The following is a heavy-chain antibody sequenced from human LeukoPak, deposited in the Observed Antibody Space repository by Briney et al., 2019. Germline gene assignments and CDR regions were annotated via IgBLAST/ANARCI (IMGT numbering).Heavy chain of an antibody. CDR2: IKQDGSEK. D-gene: IGHD2-2*01. V-gene: IGHV3-7*01. CDR1: GFTFSSYW. J-gene: IGHJ4*02. CDR3: ARDQAVPAAPFDY. Sequence: GGSLRLSCAASGFTFSSYWMSWVRQAPGKGLEWVANIKQDGSEKYYVDSVKGRFTISRDNAKNSLYLQMNSLRAEDTAVYYCARDQAVPAAPFDYWGQGTLVTVSS.